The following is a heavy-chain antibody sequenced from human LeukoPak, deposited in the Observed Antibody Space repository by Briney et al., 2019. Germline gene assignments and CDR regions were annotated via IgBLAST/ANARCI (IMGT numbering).Heavy chain of an antibody. D-gene: IGHD1-26*01. CDR1: GFTFSSYG. J-gene: IGHJ4*02. CDR2: ISSSGSTI. CDR3: ARVEWELQFDY. Sequence: SGGSLRLSCAASGFTFSSYGMHWVRQAPGKGLEWVSYISSSGSTIYYADSVKGRFTISRDNAKNSLYLQMNSLRAEDTAVYYCARVEWELQFDYWGQGTLVTVSS. V-gene: IGHV3-48*04.